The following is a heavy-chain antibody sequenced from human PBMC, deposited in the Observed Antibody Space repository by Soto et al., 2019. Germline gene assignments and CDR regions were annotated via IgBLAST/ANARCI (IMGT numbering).Heavy chain of an antibody. D-gene: IGHD2-8*02. J-gene: IGHJ4*02. CDR3: ARDKITGLFDY. CDR2: IYHSGST. V-gene: IGHV4-30-2*01. Sequence: SETLSLTCAVSGGSISSGGYSWSWIRQPPGKGLEWIGYIYHSGSTNYNPSLKSRVAISVDTSKNQFSLKLTSVTAADTAVYYCARDKITGLFDYWGQGTLVTVSS. CDR1: GGSISSGGYS.